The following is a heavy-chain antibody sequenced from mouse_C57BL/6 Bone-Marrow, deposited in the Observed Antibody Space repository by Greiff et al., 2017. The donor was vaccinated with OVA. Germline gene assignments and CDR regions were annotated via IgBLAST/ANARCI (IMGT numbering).Heavy chain of an antibody. J-gene: IGHJ2*01. D-gene: IGHD2-1*01. CDR3: ARSGKKGFDY. Sequence: EVKLVESGGGLVQPGGSLSLSCAASGFTFTDYYMSWVRQPPGKALEWLGFISNKANGYTTEYSASVKGRFTISRDNSQSILYLQMNALRAEDSATYYCARSGKKGFDYWGQGTTLTVSS. CDR1: GFTFTDYY. V-gene: IGHV7-3*01. CDR2: ISNKANGYTT.